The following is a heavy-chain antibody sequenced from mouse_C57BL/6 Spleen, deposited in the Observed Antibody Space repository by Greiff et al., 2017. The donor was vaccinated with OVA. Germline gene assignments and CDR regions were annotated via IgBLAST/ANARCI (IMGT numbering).Heavy chain of an antibody. CDR2: IYPGSGST. D-gene: IGHD2-1*01. J-gene: IGHJ3*01. Sequence: QVQLQQPGAELVKPGASVKMSCKASGYTFTSYWITWVKQRPGQGLEWIGDIYPGSGSTNYNEKFKSKATLTVDTSSSTAYMQLSSLTSEDSAVYYCAGEGGNYVGWFAYWGQGTLVTVSA. CDR3: AGEGGNYVGWFAY. CDR1: GYTFTSYW. V-gene: IGHV1-55*01.